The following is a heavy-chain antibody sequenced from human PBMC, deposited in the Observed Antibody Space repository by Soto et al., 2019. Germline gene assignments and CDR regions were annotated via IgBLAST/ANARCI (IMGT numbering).Heavy chain of an antibody. CDR3: ARERREGGSLIPKVGLAH. D-gene: IGHD2-15*01. CDR2: ISYDGSNT. V-gene: IGHV3-30-3*01. Sequence: QVQLVESGGGVVQPGRSLRVSCSASGFIFSAYAMHWVRQAPGKGLEWVAVISYDGSNTYYADSVKGRFTISRDNSKNMVYLHMNSLRAEDTAMYYCARERREGGSLIPKVGLAHWGQGTLVTVSS. CDR1: GFIFSAYA. J-gene: IGHJ4*02.